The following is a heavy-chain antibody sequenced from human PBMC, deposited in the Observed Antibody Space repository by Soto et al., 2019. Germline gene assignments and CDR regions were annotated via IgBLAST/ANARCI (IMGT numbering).Heavy chain of an antibody. J-gene: IGHJ5*02. V-gene: IGHV3-23*01. CDR3: AKGVRRKSYHLGTQTAMAS. CDR2: ISGSGGST. CDR1: GFTFSSYA. Sequence: GGSLRLSCAASGFTFSSYAMSWVRQAPGKGLEWVSAISGSGGSTYYADSVKGRFTISRDNSKNTLYLQMNSLRAEDTAVYYCAKGVRRKSYHLGTQTAMASWGQGTLVTVSS. D-gene: IGHD5-18*01.